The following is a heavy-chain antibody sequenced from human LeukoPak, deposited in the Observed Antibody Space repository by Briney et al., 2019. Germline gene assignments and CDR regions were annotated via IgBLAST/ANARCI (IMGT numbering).Heavy chain of an antibody. J-gene: IGHJ4*02. CDR2: IYYSETT. CDR1: GGSISRNY. Sequence: PSETLSLTCTVSGGSISRNYWNWIRQPPGKGLEWIGNIYYSETTNYNPSLRSRVTISIDTPKNQFSLRLSSVTAADTAVYNCARTPEQRTPTNMYCFDYWGPGTLVTVSS. D-gene: IGHD6-25*01. CDR3: ARTPEQRTPTNMYCFDY. V-gene: IGHV4-59*01.